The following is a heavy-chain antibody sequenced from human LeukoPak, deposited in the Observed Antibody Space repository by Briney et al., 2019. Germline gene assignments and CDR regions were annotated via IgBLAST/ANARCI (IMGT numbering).Heavy chain of an antibody. CDR2: IYYSGST. Sequence: PSETLSLTCTVSGGSISSSSYYWGWIRQPPGKGLEWIGSIYYSGSTYYNPSLKSRVTISVDTSKNQFSLKLSSVTAADTAVYYCARGPHPPKLYDSSGYPLDYWGQGTLVTASS. J-gene: IGHJ4*02. CDR3: ARGPHPPKLYDSSGYPLDY. CDR1: GGSISSSSYY. D-gene: IGHD3-22*01. V-gene: IGHV4-39*01.